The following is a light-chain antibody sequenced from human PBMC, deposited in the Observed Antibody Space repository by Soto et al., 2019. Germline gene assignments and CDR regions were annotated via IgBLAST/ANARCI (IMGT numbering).Light chain of an antibody. V-gene: IGKV1-39*01. CDR2: GAS. Sequence: DIQMTQSPSSLSASVGDRVTITCRASQSISSYLNWYQQKPGKAPKLLIYGASSLQSGDPSRFSGSESGTDFTLTISSLQSEDFATYYCQQSYITPWTFGQGTKVEIK. CDR3: QQSYITPWT. CDR1: QSISSY. J-gene: IGKJ1*01.